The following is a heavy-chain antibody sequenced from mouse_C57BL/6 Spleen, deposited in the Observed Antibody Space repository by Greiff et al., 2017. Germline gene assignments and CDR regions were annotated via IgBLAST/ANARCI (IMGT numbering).Heavy chain of an antibody. CDR3: AILYYGSSYGYFDV. D-gene: IGHD1-1*01. CDR1: GYTFTTYP. CDR2: FHPYNDDT. J-gene: IGHJ1*03. Sequence: QVQLQQSGAELVKPGASVKMSCKASGYTFTTYPIEWMKQNHGKSLEWIGNFHPYNDDTKYNEKFKGKATLTVEKSSSTVYLELSRLTSDDSAVYYCAILYYGSSYGYFDVWGTGTTVTVSS. V-gene: IGHV1-47*01.